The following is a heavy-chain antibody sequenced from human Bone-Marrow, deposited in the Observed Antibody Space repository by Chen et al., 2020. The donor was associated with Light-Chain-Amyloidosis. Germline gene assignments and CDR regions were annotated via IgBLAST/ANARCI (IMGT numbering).Heavy chain of an antibody. CDR3: ARGAVGGTTGV. V-gene: IGHV4-38-2*01. CDR1: GNSISRGYF. Sequence: QVLLQQSGPGLVKPSETLSLICAVSGNSISRGYFWGWIRQPPGKGLEWIGVLDFYHGGSPYYSPSLKNRVTITADTAKNPFSLNLTTVTAADTATYYCARGAVGGTTGVWGQGTLVTVSS. CDR2: FYHGGSP. D-gene: IGHD1-26*01. J-gene: IGHJ4*02.